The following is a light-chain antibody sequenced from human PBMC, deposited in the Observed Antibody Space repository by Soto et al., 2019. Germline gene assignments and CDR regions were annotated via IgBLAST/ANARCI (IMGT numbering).Light chain of an antibody. CDR1: QSVSSN. CDR2: GAS. J-gene: IGKJ1*01. V-gene: IGKV3-15*01. Sequence: EIDMTQPPATITETPGERATLSCRASQSVSSNLAWYQQKPGQTPRLLIYGASTRATGIPARFSGSGSGTEFTLTISSLQSEDFAVYYCQQYHYWWTFGQGTKVDIK. CDR3: QQYHYWWT.